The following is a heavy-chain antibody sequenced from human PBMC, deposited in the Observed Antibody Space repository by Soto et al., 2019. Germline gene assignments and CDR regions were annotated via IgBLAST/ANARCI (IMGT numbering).Heavy chain of an antibody. D-gene: IGHD5-12*01. CDR3: AGDGHSGYDTDGSFDY. CDR2: IYHGGST. J-gene: IGHJ4*02. V-gene: IGHV4-31*03. CDR1: GGSSRDGGYY. Sequence: QVQLQESGPGLVKPSQTLSLTCTVSGGSSRDGGYYWSWIRQHPGKGLEWIGYIYHGGSTYYDPSFKRRVTISVDTSKNQFFLRLSSVPAADTAVYYCAGDGHSGYDTDGSFDYWGQGTPVTVSS.